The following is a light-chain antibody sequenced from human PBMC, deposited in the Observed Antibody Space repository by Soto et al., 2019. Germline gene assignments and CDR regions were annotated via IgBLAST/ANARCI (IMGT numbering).Light chain of an antibody. J-gene: IGLJ2*01. Sequence: QAVVTQPPSVCGAPGQRVTISCTWSSSNIGAGYDVHWYQQLPGTAPKLLIYGNSNRPSGVPDRFSGSKSGTSASLAITGLQAEYEADYYCQSYDSSLSVVFGGGTKLTVL. CDR1: SSNIGAGYD. CDR3: QSYDSSLSVV. V-gene: IGLV1-40*01. CDR2: GNS.